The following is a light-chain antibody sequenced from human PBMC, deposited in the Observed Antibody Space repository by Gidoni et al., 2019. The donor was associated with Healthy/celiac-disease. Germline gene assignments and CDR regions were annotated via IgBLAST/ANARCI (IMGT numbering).Light chain of an antibody. V-gene: IGLV2-14*01. CDR2: EVS. CDR3: SSYTSSSTPYVV. CDR1: SSDVGGYNS. Sequence: SPLSQPPPLSAAPGHSIPISCTGNSSDVGGYNSLSWYQQHPGKAPKLMIYEVSNRPSGVSNRFSGSKSGNTASLTISGLQAEDEADYYCSSYTSSSTPYVVFGGGTKLTVL. J-gene: IGLJ2*01.